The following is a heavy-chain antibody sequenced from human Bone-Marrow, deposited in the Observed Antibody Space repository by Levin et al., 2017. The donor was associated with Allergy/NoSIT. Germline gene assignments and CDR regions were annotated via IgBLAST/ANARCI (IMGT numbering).Heavy chain of an antibody. V-gene: IGHV4-31*03. CDR2: VSYSGST. CDR1: GGSISSGAYY. CDR3: SRDTVTRPRVFDN. Sequence: LSQTLSLTCTVSGGSISSGAYYWSWVRQHPGKGLEWIGCVSYSGSTYYNPSLKSRISISVDTSKTQVSLKLTSVTAADTAVYYCSRDTVTRPRVFDNWGQGTLVTVSS. J-gene: IGHJ4*02. D-gene: IGHD4-17*01.